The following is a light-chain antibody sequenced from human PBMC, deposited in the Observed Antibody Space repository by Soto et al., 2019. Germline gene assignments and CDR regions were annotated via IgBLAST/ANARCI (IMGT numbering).Light chain of an antibody. J-gene: IGKJ2*01. CDR3: QHYDGFPHT. CDR2: HAS. Sequence: DIQMTQSPSTLSASVGDRVTITCRASQSISSWLAWYQQKPGIAPKLLIYHASNLDSGVPSRFSGSGYGTEFTLTISSLQPDDFATYYCQHYDGFPHTFGQGAKLEIK. V-gene: IGKV1-5*01. CDR1: QSISSW.